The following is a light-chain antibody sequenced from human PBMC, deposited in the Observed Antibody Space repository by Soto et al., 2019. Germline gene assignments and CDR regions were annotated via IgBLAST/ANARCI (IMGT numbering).Light chain of an antibody. CDR3: QKYNSAPWT. J-gene: IGKJ1*01. V-gene: IGKV1-27*01. CDR2: AAS. CDR1: QGISND. Sequence: DIQMTQSPSSLSASIGDRVTITCRASQGISNDLAWYQQKPGKVPKLLIFAASTLQSGVPSRFSGSGSGTDFTLTISSLQPEDVATYYCQKYNSAPWTFGQGTKVEIK.